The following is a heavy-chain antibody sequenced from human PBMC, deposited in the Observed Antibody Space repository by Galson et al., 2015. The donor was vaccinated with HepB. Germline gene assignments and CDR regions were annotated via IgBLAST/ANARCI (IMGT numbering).Heavy chain of an antibody. V-gene: IGHV3-7*03. CDR3: ARVKRGEWYSFYYYGMDV. CDR2: IPEAGTKK. J-gene: IGHJ6*02. D-gene: IGHD3-10*01. Sequence: SLRLSCAASEFTLSMHWIHWVRQAPGNGLEWVSHIPEAGTKKTYVDSVKGRFTIARDSAKTSLYLQMNSLRAEDTAVYYCARVKRGEWYSFYYYGMDVWGRGTTVTVSS. CDR1: EFTLSMHW.